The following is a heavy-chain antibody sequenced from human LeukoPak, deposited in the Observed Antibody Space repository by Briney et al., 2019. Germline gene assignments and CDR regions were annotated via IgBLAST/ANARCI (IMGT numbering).Heavy chain of an antibody. CDR1: GFTFSSYW. D-gene: IGHD2-21*01. CDR3: ARTIAQYSNTWLYYYYGLDV. V-gene: IGHV3-74*01. J-gene: IGHJ6*02. Sequence: PGGSLRLSCAASGFTFSSYWMHWVRQAPGKGLVWVSRINSDGSSTSYADSVKGRFTISRDNSKSTLYLQMNSLRADDTAVYYCARTIAQYSNTWLYYYYGLDVWGQGTTVTVSS. CDR2: INSDGSST.